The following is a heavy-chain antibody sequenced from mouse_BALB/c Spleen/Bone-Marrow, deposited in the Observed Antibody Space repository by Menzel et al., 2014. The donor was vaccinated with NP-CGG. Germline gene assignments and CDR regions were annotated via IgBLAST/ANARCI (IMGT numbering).Heavy chain of an antibody. CDR1: GYTFTSYW. Sequence: QVQLQQSGAELVKPGASVKLSCKASGYTFTSYWMHWGKQRPGQGLEWIGEINPSNGRTNYNEKFKSKATLTVDKSSSTAYMQLSSLTSEDSAVYYCAREGNYYGSIAMDYWGQGTSVTVSS. D-gene: IGHD1-1*01. V-gene: IGHV1S81*02. J-gene: IGHJ4*01. CDR2: INPSNGRT. CDR3: AREGNYYGSIAMDY.